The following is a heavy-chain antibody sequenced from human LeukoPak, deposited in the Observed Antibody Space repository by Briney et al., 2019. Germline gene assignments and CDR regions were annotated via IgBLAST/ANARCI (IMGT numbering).Heavy chain of an antibody. CDR3: ARPIIGGKLLLLSMDV. D-gene: IGHD2-15*01. CDR2: IYPGDSDT. J-gene: IGHJ6*03. V-gene: IGHV5-51*01. Sequence: GESLKISCRGSGYTFTNYWIGWVRQMPGKSLEWMGIIYPGDSDTRYSPSFQGQVTISADKSISTAYLQWSSLKASDTAMYYCARPIIGGKLLLLSMDVWGKGTTVTVSS. CDR1: GYTFTNYW.